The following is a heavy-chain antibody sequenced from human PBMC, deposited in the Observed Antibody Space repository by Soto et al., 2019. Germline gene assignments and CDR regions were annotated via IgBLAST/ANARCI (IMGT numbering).Heavy chain of an antibody. Sequence: PGGSLRLSCAASGFTFSSYSMNWVRQAPGKGLEWVSSISSSSSYIXYADSVKGRFTISRDNAKNSLYLQMNSPRAEDTAVYYCARARXXXXXXWFDPWGXGTLVTVSS. CDR3: ARARXXXXXXWFDP. V-gene: IGHV3-21*01. CDR1: GFTFSSYS. J-gene: IGHJ5*02. CDR2: ISSSSSYI.